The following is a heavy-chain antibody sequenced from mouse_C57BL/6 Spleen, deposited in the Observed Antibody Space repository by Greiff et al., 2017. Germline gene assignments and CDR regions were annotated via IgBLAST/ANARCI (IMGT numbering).Heavy chain of an antibody. V-gene: IGHV1-26*01. CDR1: GYTFTDYY. CDR3: ARNDYDSAMDY. J-gene: IGHJ4*01. CDR2: INPNNGGT. D-gene: IGHD2-4*01. Sequence: EVQLQQSGPELVKPGASVKISCKASGYTFTDYYMNWVKQSHGKSLEWIGDINPNNGGTSYNQKFKGKATLTVDKSSSTAYMELLSLTSEDSAVYYCARNDYDSAMDYWGQGTSVTVSS.